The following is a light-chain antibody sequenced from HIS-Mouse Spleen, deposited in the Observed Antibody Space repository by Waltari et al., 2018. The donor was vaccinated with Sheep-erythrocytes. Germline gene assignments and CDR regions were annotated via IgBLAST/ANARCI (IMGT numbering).Light chain of an antibody. CDR3: MIWHSSAWV. J-gene: IGLJ3*02. V-gene: IGLV5-45*03. CDR2: YKSDSDK. Sequence: QAVLTQPSSLSASPGAAARLHCTLRSGINVGTYRIYWYQQKPGSPPQYLLRYKSDSDKQQCSGVPSLFSGSKDSSANAGILLISWLHSEDDADYYCMIWHSSAWVFGGGTKLTVL. CDR1: SGINVGTYR.